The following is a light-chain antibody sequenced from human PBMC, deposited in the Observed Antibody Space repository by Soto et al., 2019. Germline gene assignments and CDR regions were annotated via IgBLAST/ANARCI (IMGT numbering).Light chain of an antibody. V-gene: IGLV2-14*01. J-gene: IGLJ1*01. CDR3: SSYTSGIDYV. CDR2: DVS. CDR1: SSDVGGYNY. Sequence: QSVLTQPASVSGSPGQSITISCTGTSSDVGGYNYVSWYQQHPGKAPKLMIYDVSNRPSGVSNRFSGSKSGNTASLTISGLQAEDEADYYCSSYTSGIDYVFGTGTKVTVL.